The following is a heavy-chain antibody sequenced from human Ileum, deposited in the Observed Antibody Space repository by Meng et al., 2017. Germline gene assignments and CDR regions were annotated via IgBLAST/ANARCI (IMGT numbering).Heavy chain of an antibody. J-gene: IGHJ4*02. V-gene: IGHV4-34*01. CDR2: INHSGST. CDR1: GGSFGGYY. CDR3: SRTSYYDNSGYYPG. D-gene: IGHD3-22*01. Sequence: QVRQQPWGAGLCTPSETLSPTCAVYGGSFGGYYWSWIRQPPGKGLEWIGEINHSGSTNYNPSLKSRVTISVDTSKNQFSLKLSSVTAADTAVYYCSRTSYYDNSGYYPGWGQGTLVTVSS.